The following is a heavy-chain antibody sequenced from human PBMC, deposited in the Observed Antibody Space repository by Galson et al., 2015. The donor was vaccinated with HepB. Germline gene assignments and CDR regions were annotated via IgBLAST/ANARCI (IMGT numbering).Heavy chain of an antibody. V-gene: IGHV3-11*03. CDR1: GFTFSDYY. D-gene: IGHD2/OR15-2a*01. CDR3: ARFLPESGGMDV. Sequence: SLRLSCAASGFTFSDYYMNWIRQAPGKGLGWVSYISSSGSYTNYADSVKGRFTISRDNAKKSLYLQMNSLRAEDTAVYYCARFLPESGGMDVWGQGTTVTVSS. CDR2: ISSSGSYT. J-gene: IGHJ6*02.